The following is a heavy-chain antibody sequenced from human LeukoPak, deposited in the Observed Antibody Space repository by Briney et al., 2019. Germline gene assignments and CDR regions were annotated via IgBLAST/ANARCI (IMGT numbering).Heavy chain of an antibody. CDR3: VRLGPVIWGESDN. CDR2: INPKNGGP. D-gene: IGHD3-16*01. J-gene: IGHJ4*02. Sequence: ASVKVSCKASGYTLSDYYMHWVRQAPGQGLEWMGWINPKNGGPRFAQKFQGRITMTSDTSISTAYMELTSLKSDDTAVYYCVRLGPVIWGESDNWGQGALVTVSS. V-gene: IGHV1-2*02. CDR1: GYTLSDYY.